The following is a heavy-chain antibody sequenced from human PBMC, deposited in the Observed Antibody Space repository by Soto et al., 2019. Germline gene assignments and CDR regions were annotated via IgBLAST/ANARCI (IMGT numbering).Heavy chain of an antibody. CDR3: ARQSHYYDSNYFDY. J-gene: IGHJ4*02. CDR2: SHFNGGT. Sequence: SETLSLTRTVSGGYNSSSSYTYGWLRRPPWKGVGWFGSSHFNGGTYYPPSLKSRVTISGDTSKNHFSLKLSSVTAADTAVYYCARQSHYYDSNYFDYWGQGTLVTVS. CDR1: GGYNSSSSYT. D-gene: IGHD3-22*01. V-gene: IGHV4-39*01.